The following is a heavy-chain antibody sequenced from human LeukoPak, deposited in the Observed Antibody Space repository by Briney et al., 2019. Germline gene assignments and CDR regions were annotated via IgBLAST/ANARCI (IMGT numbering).Heavy chain of an antibody. CDR2: LYRDGTT. CDR1: GFDVSSNY. V-gene: IGHV3-53*01. J-gene: IGHJ4*02. D-gene: IGHD4-17*01. Sequence: GGSLRLSCVASGFDVSSNYMSWVRQAPGKGLDWVSLLYRDGTTYYAESVKGRFTTSRDSSKSTLYLQMNSLTVEDTALYYCARVGYYGDYALALDHWGQGTLVSVSS. CDR3: ARVGYYGDYALALDH.